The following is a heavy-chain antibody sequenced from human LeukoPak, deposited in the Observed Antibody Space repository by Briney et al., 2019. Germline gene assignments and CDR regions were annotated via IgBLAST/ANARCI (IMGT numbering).Heavy chain of an antibody. CDR3: TRGETTVVTPCYFDH. D-gene: IGHD4-23*01. Sequence: SETLSLTCAVYGVSFSNYYWSWIRQPPGKGLEWIGEINHSGSTNYNPSLKSRVTISVDTSKNQFSLKLSSVTAADTAVYYCTRGETTVVTPCYFDHWGQGTLVTVSS. CDR2: INHSGST. J-gene: IGHJ4*02. CDR1: GVSFSNYY. V-gene: IGHV4-34*01.